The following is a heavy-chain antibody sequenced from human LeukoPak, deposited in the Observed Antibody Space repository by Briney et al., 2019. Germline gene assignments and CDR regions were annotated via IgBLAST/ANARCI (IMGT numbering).Heavy chain of an antibody. CDR3: ARGPGGYSSSWAFDY. Sequence: GGSLRLSCAASGLTFSSYSMNWVRQAPGKGLEWVSYISSSSSTIYYADSVKGRLTISRDNAKNSLYLQMNSLRAEHTAVYYCARGPGGYSSSWAFDYWGQGTLVTVSS. CDR2: ISSSSSTI. CDR1: GLTFSSYS. V-gene: IGHV3-48*04. D-gene: IGHD6-13*01. J-gene: IGHJ4*02.